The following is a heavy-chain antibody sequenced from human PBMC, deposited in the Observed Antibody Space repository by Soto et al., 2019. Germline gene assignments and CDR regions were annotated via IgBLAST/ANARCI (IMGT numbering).Heavy chain of an antibody. J-gene: IGHJ4*02. CDR3: ASRLPGYYFDY. CDR1: GDSITSIYH. D-gene: IGHD3-10*01. V-gene: IGHV4-38-2*01. CDR2: IYHTGTT. Sequence: TMSLTCAVSGDSITSIYHWAWIRQPPGRGLEWVASIYHTGTTYYNPSLKSRVTISVDKSKNQFSLKLSSVTAADTAVYYCASRLPGYYFDYWGQGTLVTVSS.